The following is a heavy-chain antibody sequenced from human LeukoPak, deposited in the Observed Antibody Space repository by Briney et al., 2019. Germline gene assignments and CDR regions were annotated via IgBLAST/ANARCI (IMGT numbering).Heavy chain of an antibody. CDR2: ISSGSSTI. V-gene: IGHV3-48*04. D-gene: IGHD1-14*01. CDR3: ATETWYGLVDN. Sequence: GGSLRLSCAASGFTFSTRTMNWVREAPGKGLKWGSYISSGSSTIDYADSVKGRFTISRDNAKNSLFLQMNSLRAEDTAVYYCATETWYGLVDNWGQRTLVTVSS. J-gene: IGHJ4*02. CDR1: GFTFSTRT.